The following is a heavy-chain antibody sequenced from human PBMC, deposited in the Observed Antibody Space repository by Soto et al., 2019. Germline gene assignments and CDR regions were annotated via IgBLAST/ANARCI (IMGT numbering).Heavy chain of an antibody. J-gene: IGHJ6*02. CDR2: IYYSGST. CDR1: GGSISSYY. CDR3: AREAGSGIAVAGTYYYYGMDV. Sequence: PSETLSLTCTVSGGSISSYYWSWIRQPPGKGLEWIGYIYYSGSTNYNPSLKSRVTISVDTSKNQFSLKLSSVTAADTAVYYCAREAGSGIAVAGTYYYYGMDVWGQGTTVTVSS. D-gene: IGHD6-19*01. V-gene: IGHV4-59*01.